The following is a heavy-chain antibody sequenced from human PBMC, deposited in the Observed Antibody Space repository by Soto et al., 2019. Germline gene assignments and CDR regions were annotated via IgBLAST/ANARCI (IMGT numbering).Heavy chain of an antibody. J-gene: IGHJ4*02. CDR2: IYYSGST. V-gene: IGHV4-30-4*01. CDR3: ASSEATVLDY. Sequence: SETLSLTCTVSGGSISSGDYYWSWIRQPPGKGLEWIGYIYYSGSTYYNPSLKSRVTISVDKSKNHFSLKLSSVTAADTAVYYCASSEATVLDYWGQRTLDTVSS. D-gene: IGHD4-17*01. CDR1: GGSISSGDYY.